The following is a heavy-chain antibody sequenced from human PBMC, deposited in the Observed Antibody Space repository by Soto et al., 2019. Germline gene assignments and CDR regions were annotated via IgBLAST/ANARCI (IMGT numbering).Heavy chain of an antibody. V-gene: IGHV4-4*02. CDR1: GDSINNSHW. CDR3: SREVNSSPARGPNWFDP. J-gene: IGHJ5*02. D-gene: IGHD6-13*01. CDR2: TYHSGTT. Sequence: QVQLQESGPGLVQPSGTLSLTCAVSGDSINNSHWWSWVRQTPGKGLEWIGETYHSGTTNYNPSLNTRVTISIDKSKTQFSLKMNSVPAADTAVYYCSREVNSSPARGPNWFDPWGQGTLVTVSS.